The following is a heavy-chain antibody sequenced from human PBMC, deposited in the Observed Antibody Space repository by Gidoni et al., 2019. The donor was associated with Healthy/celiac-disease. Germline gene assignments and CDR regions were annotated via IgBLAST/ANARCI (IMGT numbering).Heavy chain of an antibody. V-gene: IGHV4-39*01. D-gene: IGHD5-12*01. J-gene: IGHJ4*02. CDR3: ARLLSGYDSNVDY. CDR2: GST. Sequence: GSTYYNPSLKSRVTISVDTSKNQFSLKLSSVTAADTAVYYCARLLSGYDSNVDYWGQGTLVTVSS.